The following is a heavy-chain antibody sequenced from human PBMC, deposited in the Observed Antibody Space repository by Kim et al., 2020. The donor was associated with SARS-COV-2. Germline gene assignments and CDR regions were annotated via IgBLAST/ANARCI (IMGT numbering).Heavy chain of an antibody. Sequence: ASVKVSCKASGYTFTSYAMHWVRQAPGQRLEWMGWINAGNGNTKYSQKFQGRVTITRDTSASTAYMELSSLRSEDTAVYYCARVGSGSYYNDKGGMDVWGQGTTVTVSS. D-gene: IGHD3-10*01. V-gene: IGHV1-3*01. J-gene: IGHJ6*02. CDR2: INAGNGNT. CDR3: ARVGSGSYYNDKGGMDV. CDR1: GYTFTSYA.